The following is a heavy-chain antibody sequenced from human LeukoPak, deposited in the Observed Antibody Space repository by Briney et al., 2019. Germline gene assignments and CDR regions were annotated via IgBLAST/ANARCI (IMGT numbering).Heavy chain of an antibody. CDR2: IYYSGST. CDR1: GVSISSSNSY. J-gene: IGHJ4*02. D-gene: IGHD3-22*01. CDR3: AREMLYDSTGYYF. Sequence: SETLSLTCTVSGVSISSSNSYWGWIRQPPGKGLEWIGSIYYSGSTYYNPSLKSRVTISVDTSKNQFSLKLRSVTAADTAVYYCAREMLYDSTGYYFWGQGTLVTVSS. V-gene: IGHV4-39*07.